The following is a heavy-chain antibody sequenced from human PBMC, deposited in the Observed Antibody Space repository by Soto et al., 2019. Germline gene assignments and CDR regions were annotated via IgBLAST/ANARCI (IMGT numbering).Heavy chain of an antibody. Sequence: ASVKVSCKASGYTFTSYYMHWVRQAPAQGLECMGIINPGGGSTSYAQKFQGRVTMTRDTSTSTVYMELSSLRSEDTAVYYCARVFPSGCYALYIWGQGTKVT. V-gene: IGHV1-46*01. CDR2: INPGGGST. CDR3: ARVFPSGCYALYI. D-gene: IGHD6-19*01. CDR1: GYTFTSYY. J-gene: IGHJ3*02.